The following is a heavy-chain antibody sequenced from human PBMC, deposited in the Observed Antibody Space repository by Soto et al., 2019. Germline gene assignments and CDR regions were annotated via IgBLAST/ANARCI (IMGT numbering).Heavy chain of an antibody. D-gene: IGHD6-13*01. CDR2: ISYDGSNK. Sequence: QVQLVESGGGVVQPGRSLRLSCAASGFTFSSYAMHWVRQAPGKGLEWVAVISYDGSNKYYADSVKGRFTISRDNSKNTLYLQMNSLRAEDTAVYYCARDGADGTADYWGQGTLVTVSS. J-gene: IGHJ4*02. V-gene: IGHV3-30-3*01. CDR1: GFTFSSYA. CDR3: ARDGADGTADY.